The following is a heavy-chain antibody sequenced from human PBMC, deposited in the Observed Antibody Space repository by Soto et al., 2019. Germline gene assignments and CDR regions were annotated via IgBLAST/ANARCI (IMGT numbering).Heavy chain of an antibody. Sequence: PSETLSLTCTVSGGSMGSEGYYWSWIRQHPGKGLEWIGYIYYSGLTDYNPSLKSRLTISVDKSKNEFYLKMRSVTAADTAVYYCAKGRYYRSGFYPYFDYWGQGAPVTVSS. CDR1: GGSMGSEGYY. J-gene: IGHJ4*02. CDR3: AKGRYYRSGFYPYFDY. D-gene: IGHD3-10*01. CDR2: IYYSGLT. V-gene: IGHV4-31*03.